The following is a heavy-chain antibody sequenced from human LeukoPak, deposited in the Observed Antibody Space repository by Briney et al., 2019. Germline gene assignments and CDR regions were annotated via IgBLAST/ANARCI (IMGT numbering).Heavy chain of an antibody. V-gene: IGHV3-23*01. CDR1: GFTFSSYA. Sequence: GGSLSLSCAASGFTFSSYAMSWVRQAPGKGLEWVSVFSGSGGSTYYADSVKGRFTISRDNSKNTLYLQMNSLRAEDTAIYYCAKSTTSSGSSKTPFDYWGQGTLVTVSS. D-gene: IGHD1-26*01. CDR2: FSGSGGST. CDR3: AKSTTSSGSSKTPFDY. J-gene: IGHJ4*02.